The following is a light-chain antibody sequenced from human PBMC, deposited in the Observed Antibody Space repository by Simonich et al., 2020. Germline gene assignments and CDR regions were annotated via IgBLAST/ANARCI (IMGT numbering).Light chain of an antibody. CDR3: QQYVSSPRT. CDR1: QSVSSSY. J-gene: IGKJ1*01. CDR2: DAS. Sequence: EIVLTQSPGTLSLSPGERATLSCRASQSVSSSYLAWYQQKPGLAPRILIYDASSRATGIPDRFSGSGSGTDFTLTISRLEPEDFAVYYCQQYVSSPRTFGQGTKVEIK. V-gene: IGKV3D-20*01.